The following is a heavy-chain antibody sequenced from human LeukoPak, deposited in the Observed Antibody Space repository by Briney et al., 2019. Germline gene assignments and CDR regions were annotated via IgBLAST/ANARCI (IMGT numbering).Heavy chain of an antibody. CDR3: AREKDWSLDY. J-gene: IGHJ4*02. D-gene: IGHD3-9*01. V-gene: IGHV3-33*01. CDR2: VWYDGINK. CDR1: GFTFNTYA. Sequence: QPGRSLRLSCAASGFTFNTYAMHWVRQAPGKGLEWVSIVWYDGINKYYEDSVKGRFTISRDNSKNTLYLQMNSLRAEDMGVYYCAREKDWSLDYWGQGTLVTVSS.